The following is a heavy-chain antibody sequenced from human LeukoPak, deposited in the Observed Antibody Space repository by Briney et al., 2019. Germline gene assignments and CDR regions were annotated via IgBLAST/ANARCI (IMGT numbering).Heavy chain of an antibody. CDR3: AKGTSSGWYYFDY. V-gene: IGHV4-4*02. D-gene: IGHD6-19*01. CDR1: GGSISSSNW. J-gene: IGHJ4*02. Sequence: PSGTLSLTCAVSGGSISSSNWWSWVRQPPGKGLEWIGEIYHSGSTNYNPSLKSRVTISVDKSKNQFSLKLDSVTAADTAVYYCAKGTSSGWYYFDYWGQGTLVTVSS. CDR2: IYHSGST.